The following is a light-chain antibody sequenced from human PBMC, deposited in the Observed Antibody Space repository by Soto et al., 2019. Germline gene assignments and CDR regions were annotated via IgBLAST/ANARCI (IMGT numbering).Light chain of an antibody. V-gene: IGLV4-60*02. CDR3: ETWDSNTWV. J-gene: IGLJ3*02. CDR1: SGHSSFI. Sequence: QSVVTQSSSASASLGSSVKLTCTLSSGHSSFIIAWHQQQPGKAPRYLMKLEGSGSYNKGSGVPDRFSGSSSGADRYLTISNLQFEDEADYYCETWDSNTWVFGRGTKLTVL. CDR2: LEGSGSY.